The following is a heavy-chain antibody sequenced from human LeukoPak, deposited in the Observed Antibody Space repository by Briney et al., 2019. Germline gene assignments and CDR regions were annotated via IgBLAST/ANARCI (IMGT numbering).Heavy chain of an antibody. CDR3: ARVYYGGSLDY. V-gene: IGHV3-21*01. D-gene: IGHD4-23*01. J-gene: IGHJ4*02. Sequence: PGGSLRLSCTASGFTFSSYNMNWVSQAPGKGLEWVSLISSSSSDIYYADSVKGQFTISRDNANNSLYLQMSSLRADDTAVYYCARVYYGGSLDYWGQGTLVTVSS. CDR2: ISSSSSDI. CDR1: GFTFSSYN.